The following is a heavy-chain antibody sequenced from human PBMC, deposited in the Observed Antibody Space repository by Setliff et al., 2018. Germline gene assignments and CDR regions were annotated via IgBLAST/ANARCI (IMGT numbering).Heavy chain of an antibody. D-gene: IGHD3-22*01. CDR3: ATNPPKGPSGGYYYDDPYYYYMDV. CDR1: GFTFSDYS. CDR2: ISSSSSTI. Sequence: GESLKISCAASGFTFSDYSMNWVRQAPGKGLEWVSDISSSSSTIYYADSVKGRFTISRDNAQNSFYLQMNSLTAGDTAVYYCATNPPKGPSGGYYYDDPYYYYMDVWGKGTTVTVSS. J-gene: IGHJ6*03. V-gene: IGHV3-48*01.